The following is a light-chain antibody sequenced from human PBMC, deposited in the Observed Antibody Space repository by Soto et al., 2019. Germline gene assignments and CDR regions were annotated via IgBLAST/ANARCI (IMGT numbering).Light chain of an antibody. CDR1: QTISSW. V-gene: IGKV1-5*03. CDR3: LQDINYPWT. Sequence: DIQMTQSPSTLSGSVGDRVTITCRASQTISSWLAWYQQKPGKAPKPLIYKASTLKSGVPSRFSGSGSGTDFTLAISSLQPEDSATYYCLQDINYPWTFGQGTKVDIK. J-gene: IGKJ1*01. CDR2: KAS.